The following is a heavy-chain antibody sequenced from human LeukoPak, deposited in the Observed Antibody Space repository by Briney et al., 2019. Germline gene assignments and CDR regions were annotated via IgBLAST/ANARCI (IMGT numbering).Heavy chain of an antibody. D-gene: IGHD2-2*01. J-gene: IGHJ4*02. Sequence: SETLSLTCTVSGGSISSSSYYWGWIRQPPGKGREWIRIIGFSGSTYNNPSLNSRVTISVATSKNQLSLNLSSVTPSDTAVDNCARTFYCSSTSCHRFDYWGQGTLVTVSS. CDR2: IGFSGST. CDR1: GGSISSSSYY. CDR3: ARTFYCSSTSCHRFDY. V-gene: IGHV4-39*01.